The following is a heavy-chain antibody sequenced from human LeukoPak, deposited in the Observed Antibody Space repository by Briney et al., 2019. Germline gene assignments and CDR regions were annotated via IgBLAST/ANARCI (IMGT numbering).Heavy chain of an antibody. Sequence: SETLSLTCTVSGGSISSYYWSWLRQPPGRGLEGFGYIYYSGSTNYNPSLKSRVTISVDTSKNQFSLKLSSVTAADTAVDYCARGRRADDYVWGSYRYTDYFDYWGQGTLVTVSS. V-gene: IGHV4-59*01. J-gene: IGHJ4*02. CDR3: ARGRRADDYVWGSYRYTDYFDY. CDR1: GGSISSYY. D-gene: IGHD3-16*02. CDR2: IYYSGST.